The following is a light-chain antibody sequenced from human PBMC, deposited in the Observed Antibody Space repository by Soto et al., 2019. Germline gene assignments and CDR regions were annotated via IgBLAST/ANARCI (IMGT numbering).Light chain of an antibody. CDR3: QQHNYWPS. V-gene: IGKV3-15*01. J-gene: IGKJ2*01. CDR1: QSISSN. CDR2: GAS. Sequence: EIVMTQSPATLSVSPGERATLSCRASQSISSNLAWFQQKPGQAPRLLLYGASTRATGIPGRFSGSGSGTDFPLTISSLQSEYFAVYYCQQHNYWPSFGQGTKLEIK.